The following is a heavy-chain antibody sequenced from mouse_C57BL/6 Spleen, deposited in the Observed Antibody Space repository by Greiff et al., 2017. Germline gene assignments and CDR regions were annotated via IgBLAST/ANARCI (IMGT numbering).Heavy chain of an antibody. V-gene: IGHV5-6*01. Sequence: EVKLQESGGDLVKPGGSLKLSCAASGFTFSSYGMSWVRQTPDKRLEWVATISSGGSYTYYPDSVKGRFTISRDNAKNTLYLQMSSLKSEDTAMYYCARLWDYFDYWGQGTTLTVSS. CDR2: ISSGGSYT. J-gene: IGHJ2*01. CDR1: GFTFSSYG. CDR3: ARLWDYFDY. D-gene: IGHD4-1*01.